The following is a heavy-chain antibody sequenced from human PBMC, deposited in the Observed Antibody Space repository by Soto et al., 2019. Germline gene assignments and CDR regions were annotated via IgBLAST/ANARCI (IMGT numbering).Heavy chain of an antibody. CDR1: GFTFSSSA. CDR3: ARDDSTMEVRHVDP. Sequence: GGSLRLSCAASGFTFSSSAMHWVRQAPGKGLEWVTVISYDGSNEYYADSVKGRFTISRDNSKNTLYLQMNSLRVEDTAVYYCARDDSTMEVRHVDPWGQGTLVTVSS. D-gene: IGHD5-12*01. J-gene: IGHJ5*02. V-gene: IGHV3-30-3*01. CDR2: ISYDGSNE.